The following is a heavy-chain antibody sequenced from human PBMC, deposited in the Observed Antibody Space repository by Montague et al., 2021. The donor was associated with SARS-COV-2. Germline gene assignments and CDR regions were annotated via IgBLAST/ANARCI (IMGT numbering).Heavy chain of an antibody. J-gene: IGHJ5*02. CDR1: GDSISSRSW. CDR2: VYHTGST. D-gene: IGHD5-24*01. Sequence: SETLSLTCAVSGDSISSRSWWCWVRQSPGTGLEWFADVYHTGSTNYNASLASRVSLSVDKSNNQFSLKLTSVTAADTAVYFCARGVAGEYWGAGKIRDFSWFELWGQGGMVTVSS. V-gene: IGHV4-4*02. CDR3: ARGVAGEYWGAGKIRDFSWFEL.